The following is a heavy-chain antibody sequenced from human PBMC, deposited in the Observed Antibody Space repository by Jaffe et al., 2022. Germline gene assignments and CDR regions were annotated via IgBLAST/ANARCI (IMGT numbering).Heavy chain of an antibody. D-gene: IGHD2-2*01. J-gene: IGHJ6*03. Sequence: QLQLQESGPGLVKPSETLSLTCTVSGGSISSSSYYWGWIRQPPGKGLEWIGSIYYSGSTYYNPSLKSRVTISVDTSKNQFSLKLSSVTAADTAVYYCARHWCSSTSCHYYYYYMDVWGKGTTVTVSS. CDR3: ARHWCSSTSCHYYYYYMDV. CDR1: GGSISSSSYY. CDR2: IYYSGST. V-gene: IGHV4-39*01.